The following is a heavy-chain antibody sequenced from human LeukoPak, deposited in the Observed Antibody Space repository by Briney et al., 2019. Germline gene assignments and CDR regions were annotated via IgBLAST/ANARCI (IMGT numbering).Heavy chain of an antibody. CDR3: ATAGRVGITGTVLDY. CDR2: IDYSGST. J-gene: IGHJ4*02. V-gene: IGHV4-59*01. CDR1: GGSISSSY. Sequence: SSETQSLTCTVSGGSISSSYWSWIRQPPGKGLEWIGYIDYSGSTNYNPSLKSRVTISVDTPKTQFSLKLGSVTAADTAVYYCATAGRVGITGTVLDYWGQGTLVTVSS. D-gene: IGHD1-20*01.